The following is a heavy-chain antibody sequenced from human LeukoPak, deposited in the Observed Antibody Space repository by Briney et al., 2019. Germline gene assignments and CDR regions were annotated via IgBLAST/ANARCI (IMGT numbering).Heavy chain of an antibody. CDR2: ISGSGGST. Sequence: GGSLRLSCAASGFTFSSYAMSWVRQAPGKGLEWVSAISGSGGSTYYADSVKGRFTISRDNSKNTLYLQMNSLRAEDTAVYYCAKVGPGWELLLYYFDYWGQGTLVTVST. CDR3: AKVGPGWELLLYYFDY. D-gene: IGHD1-26*01. J-gene: IGHJ4*02. CDR1: GFTFSSYA. V-gene: IGHV3-23*01.